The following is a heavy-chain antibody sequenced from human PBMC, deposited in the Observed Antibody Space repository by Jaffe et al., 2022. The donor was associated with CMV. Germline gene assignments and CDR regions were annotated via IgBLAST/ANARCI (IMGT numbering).Heavy chain of an antibody. Sequence: QLQLQESGPGLVKPSETLSLTCTVSGGSISSSSYYWGWIRQPPGKGLEWIGSIYYSGSTYYNPSLKSRVTISVDTSKNQFSLKLSSVTAADTAVYYCARRGYSGYDYNDYVWGRDMGLHFDYWGQGTLVTVSS. V-gene: IGHV4-39*01. D-gene: IGHD5-12*01. J-gene: IGHJ4*02. CDR2: IYYSGST. CDR1: GGSISSSSYY. CDR3: ARRGYSGYDYNDYVWGRDMGLHFDY.